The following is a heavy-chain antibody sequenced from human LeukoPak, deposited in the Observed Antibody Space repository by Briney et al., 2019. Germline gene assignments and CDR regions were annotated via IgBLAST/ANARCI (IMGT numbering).Heavy chain of an antibody. D-gene: IGHD3-3*01. Sequence: SQTLSLTCTVSGGSISSGSYYWSWIRPPAGKGLEWIVRIYTSGSTNYNPSLKSRVTISVDTSKNQFSLKLSSVTAADTAVYYCARGAYDFWSGYHQIDYWGQGTLVTVSS. V-gene: IGHV4-61*02. CDR3: ARGAYDFWSGYHQIDY. CDR2: IYTSGST. J-gene: IGHJ4*02. CDR1: GGSISSGSYY.